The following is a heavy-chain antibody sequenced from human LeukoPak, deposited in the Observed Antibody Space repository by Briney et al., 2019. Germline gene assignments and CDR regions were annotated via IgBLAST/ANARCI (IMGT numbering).Heavy chain of an antibody. CDR1: GFPFSDFS. CDR3: ARDRLEGGETFDS. D-gene: IGHD1-1*01. V-gene: IGHV3-7*01. CDR2: IKQDGSEK. J-gene: IGHJ4*02. Sequence: GGSLRLSCATSGFPFSDFSMSWVRQAPGKGLEWVAIIKQDGSEKDYVDSVTGRFTISRDNAENSLFLQMNSLRPEDTAVYFCARDRLEGGETFDSWGQGTLVTVSS.